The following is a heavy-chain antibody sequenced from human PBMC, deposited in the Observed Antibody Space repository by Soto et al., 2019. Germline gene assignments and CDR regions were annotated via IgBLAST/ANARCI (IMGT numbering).Heavy chain of an antibody. CDR2: ISTSNGNT. D-gene: IGHD1-26*01. Sequence: ASVKVSCKPSGYTFTAYGITWLRQAPGQGPEWMGWISTSNGNTEYSQRLQGRVTMTRDTSTNTVYMELRSLRSDDTAVYYCARERNSGSYYARRNFNDYWGQGTLVTVSS. V-gene: IGHV1-18*01. CDR3: ARERNSGSYYARRNFNDY. CDR1: GYTFTAYG. J-gene: IGHJ4*02.